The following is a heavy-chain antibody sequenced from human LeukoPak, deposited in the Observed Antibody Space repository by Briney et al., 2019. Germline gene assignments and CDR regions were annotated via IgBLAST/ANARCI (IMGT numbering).Heavy chain of an antibody. CDR3: AKHRLRIAVAGTFDY. J-gene: IGHJ4*02. V-gene: IGHV3-23*01. CDR1: GFTVSSNY. Sequence: AGGSLRLSRAASGFTVSSNYMSWVRQAPGKGLEWVSAISGSGGSTYYADSVKGRFTISRDNSKNTLYLQMNSLRAEDTAVYYCAKHRLRIAVAGTFDYWGQGTLVTVSS. CDR2: ISGSGGST. D-gene: IGHD6-19*01.